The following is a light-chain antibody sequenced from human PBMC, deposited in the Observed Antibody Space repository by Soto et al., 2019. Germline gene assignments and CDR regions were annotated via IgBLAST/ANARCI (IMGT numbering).Light chain of an antibody. CDR3: SSCRRGSTYV. J-gene: IGLJ1*01. V-gene: IGLV2-14*03. Sequence: QSALTQPASVSGFPGQSITVSCTGTSSDVGGYNYVSWYQQHPGKAPRLMIYDVTNRPSGVSDRFSGSKSGNTASLTISGLQAEDEADYYCSSCRRGSTYVFGTGTKVTVL. CDR2: DVT. CDR1: SSDVGGYNY.